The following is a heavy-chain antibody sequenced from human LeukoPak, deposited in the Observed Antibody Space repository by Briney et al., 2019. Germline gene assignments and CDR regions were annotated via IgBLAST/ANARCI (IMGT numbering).Heavy chain of an antibody. CDR1: GYTFTSNG. CDR2: ISSYNGNT. V-gene: IGHV1-18*01. Sequence: ASVKVSCKASGYTFTSNGITWVRQAPGQGPEWMGWISSYNGNTNYAPKLQGRVTMITDSSTTTAYMHLSRLRSDDPAVYYCASGALYYFVYWGQGTLVTVFS. J-gene: IGHJ4*02. D-gene: IGHD3-16*01. CDR3: ASGALYYFVY.